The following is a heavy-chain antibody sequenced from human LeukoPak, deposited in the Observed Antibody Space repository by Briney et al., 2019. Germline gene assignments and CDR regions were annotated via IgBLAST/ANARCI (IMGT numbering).Heavy chain of an antibody. D-gene: IGHD3-22*01. V-gene: IGHV3-30*18. Sequence: GRSLRLSCAASGFTFSSYGMHWVRQAPGKGLEWVAVISYDGSNKYYADSVRGRFTISRDNSKNTLYLQMNSLRAEDTAVYYSAKDFRDDYYDSSGLDYWGQGTLVTVSS. CDR1: GFTFSSYG. CDR2: ISYDGSNK. CDR3: AKDFRDDYYDSSGLDY. J-gene: IGHJ4*02.